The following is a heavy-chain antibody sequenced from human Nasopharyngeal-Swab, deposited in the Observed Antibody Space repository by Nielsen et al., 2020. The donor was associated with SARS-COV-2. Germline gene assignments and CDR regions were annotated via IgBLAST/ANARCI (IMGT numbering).Heavy chain of an antibody. CDR1: GYTFTTYA. J-gene: IGHJ5*02. Sequence: ASVKVSCKASGYTFTTYAIHWVRQAPGQRLEWMGWINAGNGNTKYSPKLQGRVTITRDTSASTAYMELSSLSSEDTAVYYCARDSSSGLRYFDWLSPGYNWFDPWGQGTLVTVSS. CDR2: INAGNGNT. CDR3: ARDSSSGLRYFDWLSPGYNWFDP. V-gene: IGHV1-3*01. D-gene: IGHD3-9*01.